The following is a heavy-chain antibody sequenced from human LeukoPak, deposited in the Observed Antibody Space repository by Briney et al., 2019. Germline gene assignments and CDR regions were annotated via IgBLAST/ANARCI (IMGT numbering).Heavy chain of an antibody. CDR1: GFNFGNYW. D-gene: IGHD5-24*01. J-gene: IGHJ3*02. V-gene: IGHV3-7*01. CDR3: ARARRGGNTGLAFDI. CDR2: IKQDGNEK. Sequence: PGGSLRLSCAGSGFNFGNYWMSWVRQTPGKGLESVANIKQDGNEKFYVDSVRGRFNIFRENAKNSLYLQMNSLRAEDTAVYYCARARRGGNTGLAFDIWGQGTMVTVSS.